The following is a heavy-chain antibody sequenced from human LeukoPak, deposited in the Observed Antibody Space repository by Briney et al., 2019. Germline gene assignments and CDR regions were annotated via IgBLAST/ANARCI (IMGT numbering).Heavy chain of an antibody. D-gene: IGHD3-16*01. V-gene: IGHV3-23*01. J-gene: IGHJ6*03. CDR1: GFTFSSYA. CDR3: AKLGGQEVYNYYVGV. Sequence: GGSLRLSCAASGFTFSSYAMSWVRQALGKGLEWVSGIIDSGDITYYANSVKGRFTISRDNSKSTLYLQMNSLRAEDTAVYYCAKLGGQEVYNYYVGVWGKGTTVAVSS. CDR2: IIDSGDIT.